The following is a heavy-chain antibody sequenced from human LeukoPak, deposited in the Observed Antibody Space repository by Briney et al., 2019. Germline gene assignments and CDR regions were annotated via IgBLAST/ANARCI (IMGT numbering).Heavy chain of an antibody. D-gene: IGHD1-26*01. CDR2: FYSGGND. CDR3: AHSRRGGGYYINAFAV. V-gene: IGHV4-59*01. J-gene: IGHJ3*01. Sequence: SETLSLTCTVSGASTSVYYWRWIRQPPGKGLEWIGYFYSGGNDNYNPSLKSRVTISIDTSENQFSRRLTSVTAAHTASYFCAHSRRGGGYYINAFAVWGQGALVTISS. CDR1: GASTSVYY.